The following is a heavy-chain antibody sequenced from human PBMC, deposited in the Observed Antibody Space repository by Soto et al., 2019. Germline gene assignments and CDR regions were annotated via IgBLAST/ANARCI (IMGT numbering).Heavy chain of an antibody. D-gene: IGHD4-17*01. J-gene: IGHJ4*02. CDR3: ARDRYGDYAIDC. CDR1: GFTFSSYS. V-gene: IGHV3-48*01. CDR2: ISSSSGTI. Sequence: GGSLRLSCAASGFTFSSYSMNWVRQAPGKGLEWVSYISSSSGTIYFADPVKGRFTISRDNAKSSLYLQMNSLRAEDTAVYYCARDRYGDYAIDCWGQGTLVTVSS.